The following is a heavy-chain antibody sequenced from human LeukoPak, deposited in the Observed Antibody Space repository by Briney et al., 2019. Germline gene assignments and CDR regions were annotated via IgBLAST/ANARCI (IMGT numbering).Heavy chain of an antibody. D-gene: IGHD3-10*01. CDR2: IYPGDSDT. Sequence: GASLNFSCTCSDSFFTNYWIGWVRQLPRKGLEWMGIIYPGDSDTRYSPSFRGQVTISADKSISTAYLQWSSLKASDTAMYYCARGHHGSGSFDPWGQGTLVTVSS. V-gene: IGHV5-51*01. J-gene: IGHJ5*02. CDR1: DSFFTNYW. CDR3: ARGHHGSGSFDP.